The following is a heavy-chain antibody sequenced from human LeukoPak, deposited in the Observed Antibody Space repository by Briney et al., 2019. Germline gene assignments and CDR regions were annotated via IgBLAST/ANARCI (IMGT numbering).Heavy chain of an antibody. J-gene: IGHJ6*03. Sequence: SVKVSCKASGGTFSSYAISWVRQAPGQGLEWMGGIIPIFGTANYAQKFQGRVTITTDESMSTAYMELSSLRSEDTAVYYCARGWVASRHYYYYYMDVWGKGTTVTVSS. V-gene: IGHV1-69*05. CDR3: ARGWVASRHYYYYYMDV. D-gene: IGHD5-12*01. CDR2: IIPIFGTA. CDR1: GGTFSSYA.